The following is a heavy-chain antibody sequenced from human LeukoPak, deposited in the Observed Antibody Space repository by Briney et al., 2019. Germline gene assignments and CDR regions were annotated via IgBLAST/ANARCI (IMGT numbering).Heavy chain of an antibody. CDR2: IIPIFGTA. Sequence: EASVKVSCKASGGTFSSYAISWVRQAPGQGLEWMGGIIPIFGTANYAQKFQGRVTITADESTSTAYMELSSLRSEDTAVYYCASLPTAAASLDYWGQGTLVTVSS. V-gene: IGHV1-69*13. CDR1: GGTFSSYA. CDR3: ASLPTAAASLDY. J-gene: IGHJ4*02. D-gene: IGHD6-13*01.